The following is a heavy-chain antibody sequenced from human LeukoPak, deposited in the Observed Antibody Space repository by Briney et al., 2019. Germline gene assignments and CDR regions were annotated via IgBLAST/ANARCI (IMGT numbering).Heavy chain of an antibody. Sequence: ASLRLSCAASGFTFTSYAISWVRQAPGRGLEWVSTISGSGDSTYYADSVKGRFTISRDNSKNTLYLQLNSLRAEDTATYYCAKGSGARYYYYYMDVWGKGTTVTVSS. CDR3: AKGSGARYYYYYMDV. CDR2: ISGSGDST. D-gene: IGHD6-19*01. J-gene: IGHJ6*03. CDR1: GFTFTSYA. V-gene: IGHV3-23*01.